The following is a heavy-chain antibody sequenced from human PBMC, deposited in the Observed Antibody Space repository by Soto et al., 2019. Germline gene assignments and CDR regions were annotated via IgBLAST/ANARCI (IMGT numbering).Heavy chain of an antibody. CDR1: GFTFSSYG. V-gene: IGHV3-33*01. CDR3: ARDIVVVAAEADAFDI. Sequence: QVQLVESGGGVVQPGRSLRLSCAASGFTFSSYGMHWVRQAPGKGLEWVAVIWYDGSNKYYADSVKGRFTISRDNSKNTLYLQMNNLRAEDTAVYYCARDIVVVAAEADAFDIWGQGTMVTVSS. J-gene: IGHJ3*02. CDR2: IWYDGSNK. D-gene: IGHD2-15*01.